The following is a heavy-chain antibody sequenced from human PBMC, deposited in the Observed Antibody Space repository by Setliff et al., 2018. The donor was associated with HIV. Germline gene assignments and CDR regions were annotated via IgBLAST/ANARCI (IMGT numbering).Heavy chain of an antibody. J-gene: IGHJ4*02. CDR3: ARGYYNSCNYFEY. V-gene: IGHV1-18*01. Sequence: ASVKVSCKASGYTFTSYGSTWVRQAPGQGLEWMGWISAYHGNTNYAQKLQGRVTLTRDTSASPVYLDLISLRSEDTAIYYCARGYYNSCNYFEYWGQGTPVTVSS. CDR2: ISAYHGNT. CDR1: GYTFTSYG. D-gene: IGHD3-10*01.